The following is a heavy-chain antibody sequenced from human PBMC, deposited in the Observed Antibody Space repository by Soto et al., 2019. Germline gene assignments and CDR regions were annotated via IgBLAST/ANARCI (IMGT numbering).Heavy chain of an antibody. CDR3: ARGDLAAPPMFDP. CDR2: MNPNSGNT. J-gene: IGHJ5*02. CDR1: GYTFTSYD. Sequence: ASVKVSCKASGYTFTSYDINCVRQATGQGLEWMGWMNPNSGNTGYAQKFQGRVTMTRNTSISTAYMELSSLRSEDTAVYYCARGDLAAPPMFDPWGQGTLVTVSS. D-gene: IGHD6-6*01. V-gene: IGHV1-8*01.